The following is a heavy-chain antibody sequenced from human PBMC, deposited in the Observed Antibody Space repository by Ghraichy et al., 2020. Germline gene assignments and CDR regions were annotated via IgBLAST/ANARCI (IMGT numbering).Heavy chain of an antibody. Sequence: SETLSLTCAVYGGSFSGYYWSWIRQPQGKGLEWIGKIIHSGNTNSNPPHKSQVTLSVDTSKNQFSLKLSSVTAADTAVYYCARGRTTVTYYYYYGMDVWGQGTTVTVSS. V-gene: IGHV4-34*01. J-gene: IGHJ6*02. CDR3: ARGRTTVTYYYYYGMDV. CDR1: GGSFSGYY. D-gene: IGHD4-11*01. CDR2: IIHSGNT.